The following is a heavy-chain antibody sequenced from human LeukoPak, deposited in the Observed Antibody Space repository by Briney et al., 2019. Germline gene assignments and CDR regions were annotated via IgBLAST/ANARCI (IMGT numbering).Heavy chain of an antibody. V-gene: IGHV4-39*01. J-gene: IGHJ4*02. Sequence: PSETLSLTCSVSGGSIYNSAYHWGWIRQPPGKGLEWIGSIYYSGSTYYNPSLKSRVTISVDTSKNQFSLKLSSLTAADTAVYYCARPGEVYYYDSSGYPAHYFDYWGQGTLVTVSS. D-gene: IGHD3-22*01. CDR3: ARPGEVYYYDSSGYPAHYFDY. CDR1: GGSIYNSAYH. CDR2: IYYSGST.